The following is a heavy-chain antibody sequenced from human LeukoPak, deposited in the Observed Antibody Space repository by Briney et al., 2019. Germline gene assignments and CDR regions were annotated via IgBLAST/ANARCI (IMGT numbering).Heavy chain of an antibody. D-gene: IGHD2-15*01. V-gene: IGHV4-34*01. J-gene: IGHJ5*02. Sequence: SETLSLTCAVYGGSFSGYYWSWIRQSPGKGLEWIGQINYSGGINYNPSLKSRVTISVDTSKNQFSLKLSSVTAADTAVYYCARRRRSGTGWFDPWGQGTLVTVSS. CDR2: INYSGGI. CDR3: ARRRRSGTGWFDP. CDR1: GGSFSGYY.